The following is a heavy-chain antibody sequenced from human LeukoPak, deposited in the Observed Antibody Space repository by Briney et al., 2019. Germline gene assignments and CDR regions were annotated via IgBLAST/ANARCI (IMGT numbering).Heavy chain of an antibody. CDR3: ARDLVAAAGTTFDY. Sequence: PGGSLRLSCAASGFTFSRSSMNGVRQAPGKGLEWVSYISSSSSIIYYADSVRGRFTISRDNAKNSLYLQMNSLRAEDTAAYYCARDLVAAAGTTFDYWGQGTLVTVSS. CDR2: ISSSSSII. D-gene: IGHD6-13*01. V-gene: IGHV3-48*01. J-gene: IGHJ4*02. CDR1: GFTFSRSS.